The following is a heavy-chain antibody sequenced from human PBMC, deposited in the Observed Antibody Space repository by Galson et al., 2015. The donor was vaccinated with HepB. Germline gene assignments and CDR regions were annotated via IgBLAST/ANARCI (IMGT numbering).Heavy chain of an antibody. CDR1: GYKFTDNG. D-gene: IGHD3-16*02. Sequence: QSGAEVKKPGTSVKVSCKASGYKFTDNGISWVRQAPGQGLEWLGWISTNSGDTKYIQRLQGRVTMTRDTSTSTAYMELRRLRSDDTAVYYCARDRSHSLDYWGQGTLVTVSS. CDR3: ARDRSHSLDY. V-gene: IGHV1-18*04. CDR2: ISTNSGDT. J-gene: IGHJ4*02.